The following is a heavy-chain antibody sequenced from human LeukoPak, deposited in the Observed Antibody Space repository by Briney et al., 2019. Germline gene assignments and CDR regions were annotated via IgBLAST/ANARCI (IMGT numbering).Heavy chain of an antibody. CDR1: GLTFSIFA. Sequence: PGGSLRLSCAASGLTFSIFAMHWVRQAPGKGLEYVSAISTDGSGTYYANSVKGRFTISRDNSKNTLYLQMGSLRAEDMAVYYCARWGSTSCYDYWGQGTLVTVSS. D-gene: IGHD2-2*01. J-gene: IGHJ4*02. CDR2: ISTDGSGT. CDR3: ARWGSTSCYDY. V-gene: IGHV3-64*01.